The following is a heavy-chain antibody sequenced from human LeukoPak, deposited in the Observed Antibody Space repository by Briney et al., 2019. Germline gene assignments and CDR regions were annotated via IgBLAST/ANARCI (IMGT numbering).Heavy chain of an antibody. CDR2: IYPTGST. V-gene: IGHV4-38-2*02. Sequence: SETLSLTCTVSGYSISSGYYWGWIRQPPGKGLEWIGNIYPTGSTYYNPSLKSRVTISVDTSKNQFSLKLRSVTAADTAVYYCARLTGYMIEDYFDYRGQGTLVTVSS. J-gene: IGHJ4*02. CDR3: ARLTGYMIEDYFDY. CDR1: GYSISSGYY. D-gene: IGHD3-22*01.